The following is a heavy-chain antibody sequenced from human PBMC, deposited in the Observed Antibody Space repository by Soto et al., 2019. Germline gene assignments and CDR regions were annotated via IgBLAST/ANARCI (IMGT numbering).Heavy chain of an antibody. J-gene: IGHJ6*02. CDR2: IYYSGST. CDR1: GGSVSSGSYY. V-gene: IGHV4-61*01. Sequence: QVQLQESVPGLVTPSETLSLTCTVSGGSVSSGSYYWSWFRQPPWKGLEWIGYIYYSGSTNYNPSLKSRVTKSVDTSKNPFSHNLSAVNAADTAVYYCARGRRYYGMAVWGQGPTVTVAS. CDR3: ARGRRYYGMAV.